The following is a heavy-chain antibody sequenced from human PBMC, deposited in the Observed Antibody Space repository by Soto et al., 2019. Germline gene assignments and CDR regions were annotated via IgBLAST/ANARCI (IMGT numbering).Heavy chain of an antibody. CDR1: GGSVSDSVW. CDR2: MFHSGKT. Sequence: QVHLRESGPGLVKPSGTLTLTCDVSGGSVSDSVWWSWVRQAPGKGLEGIGEMFHSGKTYYNPSLKSRVTMSVDKSKNQVSLNLESVTAADTAIYYCATTREAVVHPYLFDYWGQGPLVTV. J-gene: IGHJ4*02. CDR3: ATTREAVVHPYLFDY. D-gene: IGHD6-19*01. V-gene: IGHV4-4*02.